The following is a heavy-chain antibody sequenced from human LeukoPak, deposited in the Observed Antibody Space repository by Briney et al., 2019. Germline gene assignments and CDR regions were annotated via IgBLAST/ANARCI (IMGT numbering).Heavy chain of an antibody. J-gene: IGHJ4*02. Sequence: SETLSLTCTVSGGSISSGGYYWSWIRQHPGKGLEWIGYIYYSGSTYYNPSLKSRVTISVDRSKNQFSLKLSSVTAADTAVYYCARLTTVTTYGYFDYWGQGTLVTVSS. D-gene: IGHD4-17*01. V-gene: IGHV4-31*03. CDR1: GGSISSGGYY. CDR2: IYYSGST. CDR3: ARLTTVTTYGYFDY.